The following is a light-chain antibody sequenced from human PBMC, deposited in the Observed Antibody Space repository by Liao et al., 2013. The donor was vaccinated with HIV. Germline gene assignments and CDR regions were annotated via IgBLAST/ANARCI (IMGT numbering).Light chain of an antibody. Sequence: SYVLTQPPSVSVAPGKTARITCGGNNIGIKSVHWYQQKPGQAPVLVIYYDSDRPSGIPERFSGSNSGNTATLTISGTQAMDEADYYCQAWDSTTAHVVFGGGTKLTVL. CDR3: QAWDSTTAHVV. CDR1: NIGIKS. J-gene: IGLJ2*01. CDR2: YDS. V-gene: IGLV3-21*01.